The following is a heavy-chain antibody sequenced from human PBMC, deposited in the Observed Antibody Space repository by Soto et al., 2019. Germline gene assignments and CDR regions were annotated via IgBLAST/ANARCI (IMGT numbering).Heavy chain of an antibody. CDR2: IIPIFGTA. CDR1: GGTFSSYA. J-gene: IGHJ4*02. D-gene: IGHD3-22*01. V-gene: IGHV1-69*13. CDR3: ASPSRSGPYYVSSGYYYEIDY. Sequence: ASVKVSCKASGGTFSSYAISWVRQAPGQGLEWMGGIIPIFGTANYAQKFQGRVTITADESTSTAYMELSSLRSEDTAVYYCASPSRSGPYYVSSGYYYEIDYWGQGTLVTVSS.